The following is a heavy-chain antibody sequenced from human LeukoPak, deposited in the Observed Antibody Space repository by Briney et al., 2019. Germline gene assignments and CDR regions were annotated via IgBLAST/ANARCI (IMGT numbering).Heavy chain of an antibody. Sequence: GGSLRLSCTASGFTFGDHYGSWIRQAPGRELKWVSHILHSGDTIYYADSVKGRFTISRDNAKNSLHLQMNSLRAEDTAVYYCARGHYGLDVWGQGTTVTVSS. CDR3: ARGHYGLDV. CDR2: ILHSGDTI. J-gene: IGHJ6*02. V-gene: IGHV3-11*01. CDR1: GFTFGDHY.